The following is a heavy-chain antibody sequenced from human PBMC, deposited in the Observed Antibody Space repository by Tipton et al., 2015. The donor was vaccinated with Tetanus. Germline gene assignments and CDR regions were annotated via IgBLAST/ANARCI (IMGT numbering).Heavy chain of an antibody. Sequence: TLSLTCTVSGGSINNGAYTWSWIRQSHGKGLEWIGYIFHTGGTYYNPSLKSRVTISVDGPKNQFSLNLRSVTAADTAVYYCARSHFSGGLLWFDSCRQGTLVAVSS. CDR2: IFHTGGT. J-gene: IGHJ5*01. D-gene: IGHD3-10*01. V-gene: IGHV4-30-2*06. CDR1: GGSINNGAYT. CDR3: ARSHFSGGLLWFDS.